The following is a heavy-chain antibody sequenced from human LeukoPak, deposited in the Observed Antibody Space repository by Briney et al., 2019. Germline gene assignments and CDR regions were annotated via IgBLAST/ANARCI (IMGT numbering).Heavy chain of an antibody. CDR3: ARGGSWFGELSHFDY. D-gene: IGHD3-10*01. CDR1: GGSISSSSYY. Sequence: PSETLSLTCTVSGGSISSSSYYWGWIRQPPGKGLEWIGSIYYSGSTYCNPSLKSRVTISVDTSKNQFSLKLSSVTAADTAVYYCARGGSWFGELSHFDYWGQGTLVTVSS. V-gene: IGHV4-39*01. CDR2: IYYSGST. J-gene: IGHJ4*02.